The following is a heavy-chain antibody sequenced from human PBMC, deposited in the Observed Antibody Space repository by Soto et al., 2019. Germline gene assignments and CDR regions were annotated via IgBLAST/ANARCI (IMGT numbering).Heavy chain of an antibody. CDR1: GFTLSMSA. D-gene: IGHD3-16*02. Sequence: EVQLMESGGGLVQPGGSLRLSCASSGFTLSMSAVNWVRQAPGTGLECVSYISASGDRTYYADAVKGRFTISRDRSKNTGSLKMARVRAEATAVYYCAKDRGIIVRAGDAFDVWGQGTKGTVSS. V-gene: IGHV3-23*01. CDR2: ISASGDRT. J-gene: IGHJ3*01. CDR3: AKDRGIIVRAGDAFDV.